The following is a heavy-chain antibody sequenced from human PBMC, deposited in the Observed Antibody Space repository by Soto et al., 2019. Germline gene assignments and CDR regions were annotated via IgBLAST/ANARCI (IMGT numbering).Heavy chain of an antibody. CDR1: GGSISSGDYY. Sequence: SETLSLTCTVSGGSISSGDYYWSWIRQHPGKGLEWIGYIYYSGSTYYNPSLKSRVTISVDTSKNQFSLKLSSVTAADTAVYYCARGPRWGPDFDYWGQGTLVTVSS. CDR2: IYYSGST. V-gene: IGHV4-31*03. CDR3: ARGPRWGPDFDY. J-gene: IGHJ4*02. D-gene: IGHD3-16*01.